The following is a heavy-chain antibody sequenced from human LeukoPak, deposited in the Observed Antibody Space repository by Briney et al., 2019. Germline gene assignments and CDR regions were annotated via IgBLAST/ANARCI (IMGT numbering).Heavy chain of an antibody. D-gene: IGHD6-6*01. J-gene: IGHJ4*02. CDR2: IRYDGNNK. Sequence: GGSLRLSCAASGFTFSSYGMHWVRQAPGKGLEWVAFIRYDGNNKYYADSVKGRFTISRDNSKNTLYLQMNSLRAEDTAVYYCASISSTAAHFDYWGQGTLVTVSS. V-gene: IGHV3-30*02. CDR1: GFTFSSYG. CDR3: ASISSTAAHFDY.